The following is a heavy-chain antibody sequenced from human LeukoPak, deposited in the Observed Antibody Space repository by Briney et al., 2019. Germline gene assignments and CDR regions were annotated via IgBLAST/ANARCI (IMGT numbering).Heavy chain of an antibody. D-gene: IGHD4-17*01. J-gene: IGHJ5*02. CDR3: ARDVHGDYGSGWFDP. CDR1: GGPFNNSA. Sequence: SVKVSCKTYGGPFNNSAISWVRQAPGQGLEWLAGIMPLFGTAGYAQKFQGRVTITKDESTRTVYLELTSLTSDDTAVYYCARDVHGDYGSGWFDPWGQGTLVSVSS. V-gene: IGHV1-69*05. CDR2: IMPLFGTA.